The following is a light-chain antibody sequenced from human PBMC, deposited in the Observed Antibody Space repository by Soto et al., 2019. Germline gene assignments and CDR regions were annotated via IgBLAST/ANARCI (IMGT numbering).Light chain of an antibody. J-gene: IGLJ1*01. CDR1: SSDIGGYNF. Sequence: QSVLTQPPSGSGSPGQSVAICCTGSSSDIGGYNFVSWYQQHPGKAPKLMIYEVTKRPSGVPDRFSGSKSGNTASLTVSGLQAEDEADYYCSSYAGSNNRYVFGTGTKVTVL. CDR2: EVT. CDR3: SSYAGSNNRYV. V-gene: IGLV2-8*01.